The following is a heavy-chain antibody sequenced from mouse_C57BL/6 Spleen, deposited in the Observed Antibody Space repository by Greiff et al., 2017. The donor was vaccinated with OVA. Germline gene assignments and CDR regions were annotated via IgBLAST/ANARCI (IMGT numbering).Heavy chain of an antibody. D-gene: IGHD1-1*01. J-gene: IGHJ4*01. V-gene: IGHV1-22*01. Sequence: VQLQQSGPELVKPGASVKMSCKASGYTFTDYNMHWVKQSHGKSLEWIGYINPNNGGTSYNQKFKGKATLTVNKSSSTAYMELRSLTSEDSAVYYCARDGYYGSSYVGYAMDYWGQGTSVTVSS. CDR3: ARDGYYGSSYVGYAMDY. CDR1: GYTFTDYN. CDR2: INPNNGGT.